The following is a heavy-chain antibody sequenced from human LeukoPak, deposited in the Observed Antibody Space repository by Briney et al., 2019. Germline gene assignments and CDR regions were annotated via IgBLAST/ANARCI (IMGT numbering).Heavy chain of an antibody. D-gene: IGHD2-2*01. CDR3: ARGPPAKPGTGYYYGMDV. Sequence: SETLSLTCAVYGGSFSGYYWSWIRQPPGKGLEWIGEINHSGSTNYNPSLKSRVTISVDMSRNQFSLRLRSVTAADTAVYYCARGPPAKPGTGYYYGMDVWGQGTTVTVSS. J-gene: IGHJ6*02. CDR2: INHSGST. V-gene: IGHV4-34*01. CDR1: GGSFSGYY.